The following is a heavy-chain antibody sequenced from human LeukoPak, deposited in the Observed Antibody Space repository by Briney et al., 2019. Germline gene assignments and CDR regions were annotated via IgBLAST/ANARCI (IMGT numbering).Heavy chain of an antibody. CDR1: GGSISSHYW. CDR3: ALGGTGTTCSFDY. CDR2: IYWDDDK. V-gene: IGHV2-5*02. D-gene: IGHD1-1*01. J-gene: IGHJ4*02. Sequence: TLSLTCAVSGGSISSHYWSWIRQPPGKALEWLALIYWDDDKRYSPSLKSRLTITKDTSKNQVVLTMTNMDPVDTATYYCALGGTGTTCSFDYWGQGTLVTVSS.